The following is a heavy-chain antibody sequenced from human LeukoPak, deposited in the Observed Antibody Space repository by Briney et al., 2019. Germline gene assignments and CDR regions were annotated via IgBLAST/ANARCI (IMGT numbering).Heavy chain of an antibody. CDR3: ARYGSSGNLDY. CDR1: GASVSSGNFY. Sequence: SETLSLTCTVSGASVSSGNFYWSWIRQPPGKGLEWIGYIYYSGSTSYNPSLKSRVTISVDTSKNQFSLKLSSVAAADTAVYYCARYGSSGNLDYWGQGTLVTVSS. J-gene: IGHJ4*02. D-gene: IGHD3-10*01. CDR2: IYYSGST. V-gene: IGHV4-61*01.